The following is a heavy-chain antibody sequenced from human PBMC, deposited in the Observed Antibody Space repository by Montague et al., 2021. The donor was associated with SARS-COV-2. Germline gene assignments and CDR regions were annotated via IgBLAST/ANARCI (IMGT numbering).Heavy chain of an antibody. Sequence: LSCAASGFTFSSYSMNWVRQAPGKGLEWVSYISSSSSTIYYADSVKGRFTISRDNAKNSLYLQMNSLRAEDTAVYYCAREGEMATIWVGYYYYYGMDVWGQGTTVTVSS. V-gene: IGHV3-48*04. D-gene: IGHD5-24*01. J-gene: IGHJ6*02. CDR3: AREGEMATIWVGYYYYYGMDV. CDR2: ISSSSSTI. CDR1: GFTFSSYS.